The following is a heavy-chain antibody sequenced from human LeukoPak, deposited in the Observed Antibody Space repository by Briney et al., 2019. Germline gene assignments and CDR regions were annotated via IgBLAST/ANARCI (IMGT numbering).Heavy chain of an antibody. J-gene: IGHJ3*02. V-gene: IGHV4-59*08. CDR1: GGSISSYY. CDR3: ARHERDASLDHALDI. CDR2: IYYSGST. Sequence: PSETLSLTCTVSGGSISSYYWSWIRQPPGKGLERIGYIYYSGSTSYNPSLKSRVTILVDTSKNQFSVKLSSVTAADTAVYYCARHERDASLDHALDIWGQGTMVTVSS. D-gene: IGHD5-24*01.